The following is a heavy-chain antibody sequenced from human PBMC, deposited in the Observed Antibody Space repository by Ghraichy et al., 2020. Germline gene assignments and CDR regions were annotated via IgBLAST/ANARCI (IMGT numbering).Heavy chain of an antibody. Sequence: GSLRLSCAASGFTFSDYYMSWIRQAPGKGLEWVSYISSSGSTIYYADSVKGRFTISRDNAKNSLYLQMNSLRAEDTAVYYCARDLYSGYDGGDAFDIWGQGTMVTVSS. CDR1: GFTFSDYY. J-gene: IGHJ3*02. CDR2: ISSSGSTI. V-gene: IGHV3-11*01. CDR3: ARDLYSGYDGGDAFDI. D-gene: IGHD5-12*01.